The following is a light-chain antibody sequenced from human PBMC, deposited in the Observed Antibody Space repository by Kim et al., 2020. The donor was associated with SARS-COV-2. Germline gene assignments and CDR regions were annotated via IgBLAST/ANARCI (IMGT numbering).Light chain of an antibody. CDR2: DVS. V-gene: IGLV2-14*03. Sequence: GQSITISCTGTSSDVGGYTYVSWYQQHPGTAPKLMIYDVSNRPSGVSNRFSGSKSGNTASLTISGLQSVDEADYYCGSYTSSSTVVFGGGTKLTVL. CDR3: GSYTSSSTVV. J-gene: IGLJ2*01. CDR1: SSDVGGYTY.